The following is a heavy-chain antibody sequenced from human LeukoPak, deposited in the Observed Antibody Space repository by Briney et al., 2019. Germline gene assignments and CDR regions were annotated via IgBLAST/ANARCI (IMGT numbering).Heavy chain of an antibody. J-gene: IGHJ4*02. Sequence: RASVKVSCKASAYTFTNYGISWVRQAPGQGLEWMGWISAYNGNTNYAQKLQGRVTMTTDTSTSTAYMELRSLRSDDTAVYYCASTSGTPGITATGFDYWGQGTLVTVSS. CDR1: AYTFTNYG. D-gene: IGHD6-13*01. CDR2: ISAYNGNT. CDR3: ASTSGTPGITATGFDY. V-gene: IGHV1-18*01.